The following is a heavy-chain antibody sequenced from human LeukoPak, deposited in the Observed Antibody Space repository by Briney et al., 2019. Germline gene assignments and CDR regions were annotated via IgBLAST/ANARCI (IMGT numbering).Heavy chain of an antibody. Sequence: GGSLRLSCAASGFTFSSYAMSWVRQVPGKGLGWLSAISSSGSTTYYADSVKGRFTISRDNSKNTLYLQMNSLRAEDTAVYYCAEKKNFYFDYWGQGTLVTVSS. D-gene: IGHD1-7*01. CDR1: GFTFSSYA. J-gene: IGHJ4*02. V-gene: IGHV3-23*01. CDR3: AEKKNFYFDY. CDR2: ISSSGSTT.